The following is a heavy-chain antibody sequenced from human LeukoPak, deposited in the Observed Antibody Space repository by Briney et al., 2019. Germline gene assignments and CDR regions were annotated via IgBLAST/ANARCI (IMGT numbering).Heavy chain of an antibody. CDR1: GYTFTSYD. CDR3: ARGIIVTYDSSGYYDY. J-gene: IGHJ4*02. CDR2: MNPNSGNT. V-gene: IGHV1-8*01. Sequence: ASVKVSCKASGYTFTSYDINWVRQATGQGLEWMGWMNPNSGNTGYAQKFQGRVTMTRNTSISTAYMELSRLRSEDTAVYYCARGIIVTYDSSGYYDYWGQGTLVTVSS. D-gene: IGHD3-22*01.